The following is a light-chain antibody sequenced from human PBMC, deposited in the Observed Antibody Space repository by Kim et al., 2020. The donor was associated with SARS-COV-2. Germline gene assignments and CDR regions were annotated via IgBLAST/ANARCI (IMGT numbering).Light chain of an antibody. V-gene: IGLV3-19*01. J-gene: IGLJ3*02. Sequence: GQQVSITCHRGDIRNYYEGSYHQQPPQEPVVVLFYDNNRPSAVPDRCSGGKTGETTSLTITGAQAADEADYYCNTRDSSSSQLVFGGGTQLTVL. CDR1: DIRNYY. CDR2: YDN. CDR3: NTRDSSSSQLV.